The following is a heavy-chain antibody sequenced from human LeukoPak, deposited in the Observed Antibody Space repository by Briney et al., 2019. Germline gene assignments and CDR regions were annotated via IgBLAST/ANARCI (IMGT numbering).Heavy chain of an antibody. J-gene: IGHJ4*02. Sequence: SETLSLTCTVSGVSITSRNYYWGWIRQSPGTGLEWIAGSYYSGSTYYSASLQSRVSISVDASKNHFSLRLTAVTAADTGVYFCARQHRYSYNEVTHFDSWGQGTLVTVSS. V-gene: IGHV4-39*02. CDR1: GVSITSRNYY. CDR2: SYYSGST. D-gene: IGHD5-24*01. CDR3: ARQHRYSYNEVTHFDS.